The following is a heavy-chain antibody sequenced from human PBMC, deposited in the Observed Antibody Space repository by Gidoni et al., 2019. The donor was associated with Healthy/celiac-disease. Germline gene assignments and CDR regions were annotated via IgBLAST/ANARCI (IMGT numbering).Heavy chain of an antibody. D-gene: IGHD1-26*01. J-gene: IGHJ4*02. V-gene: IGHV3-48*01. CDR2: ISSSSSTI. Sequence: EVQLVESGGGLVQPGGSLRLSCAASGFTFSSYSMNWVRQAPGKGLEWFSYISSSSSTIYYADSVKGRFTISRDNAKNSLYLQMNSLRAEDTAVYYCARAVGELSGGFDYWGQGTLVTVSS. CDR3: ARAVGELSGGFDY. CDR1: GFTFSSYS.